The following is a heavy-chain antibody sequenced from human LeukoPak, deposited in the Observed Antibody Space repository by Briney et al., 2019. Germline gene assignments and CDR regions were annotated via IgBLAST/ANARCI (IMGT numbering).Heavy chain of an antibody. CDR1: GYTFTAYY. V-gene: IGHV1-2*06. CDR3: GRGIQSFDP. J-gene: IGHJ5*02. CDR2: INPKNGDT. Sequence: ASVEVSCKASGYTFTAYYIYWVRQAPGQGREGMGRINPKNGDTKSAQKFQDRVTMTRDTSMRAAYMEISRLTYDDTAVYYCGRGIQSFDPWGQGTLVTVSS.